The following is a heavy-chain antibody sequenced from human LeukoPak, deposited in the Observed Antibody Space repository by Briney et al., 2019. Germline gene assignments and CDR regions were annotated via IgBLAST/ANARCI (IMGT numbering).Heavy chain of an antibody. Sequence: SVKVSCKASGGTFSSYAISWVRQAPGQGLEWMGRIIPIFGIANYAQKFQGRVTITADKSTSTAYMELSSLRSEDTAVYYCARNGNLAAGTNYYYYYGMDVWGQGTTVIVSS. CDR3: ARNGNLAAGTNYYYYYGMDV. CDR2: IIPIFGIA. V-gene: IGHV1-69*04. CDR1: GGTFSSYA. D-gene: IGHD6-13*01. J-gene: IGHJ6*02.